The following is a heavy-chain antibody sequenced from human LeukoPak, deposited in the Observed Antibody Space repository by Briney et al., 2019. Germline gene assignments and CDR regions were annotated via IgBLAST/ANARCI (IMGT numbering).Heavy chain of an antibody. CDR2: IKLDGSEK. CDR1: GFTFSSYA. Sequence: GGSLRLSCAASGFTFSSYAMSWVRQAPGKGLEWVGNIKLDGSEKNYVDSLKGRFTISRDNTKDSLYLQMNSLRAEDTAVFYCARDQYDTWSRRGNFDSWGQGTLVIVSS. CDR3: ARDQYDTWSRRGNFDS. V-gene: IGHV3-7*03. D-gene: IGHD3-3*01. J-gene: IGHJ4*02.